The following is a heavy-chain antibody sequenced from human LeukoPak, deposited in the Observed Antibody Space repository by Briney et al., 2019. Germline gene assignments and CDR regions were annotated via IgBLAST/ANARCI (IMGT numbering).Heavy chain of an antibody. V-gene: IGHV1-8*03. CDR1: GYTFTSHG. Sequence: ASVKVSCKASGYTFTSHGINWVRQATGQGLEWMGWMNPNSGNTGYAQKFQGRVTITADESTSTAYMELSSLRSEDTAVYYCAPGYYGSRNYNWFDPWGQGTLVTVSS. CDR3: APGYYGSRNYNWFDP. CDR2: MNPNSGNT. D-gene: IGHD3-10*01. J-gene: IGHJ5*02.